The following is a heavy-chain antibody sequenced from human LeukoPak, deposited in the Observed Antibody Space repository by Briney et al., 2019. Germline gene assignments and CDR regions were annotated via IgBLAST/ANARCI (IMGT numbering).Heavy chain of an antibody. Sequence: GGSLRLSCAASGFTFSSYAMSWVRQAPGKGLEWVSAISGSGSSTYYADSVKGRFTISRDNSKNTLYLQMNSLRAEDTAVYYCAKRAYYYDSSGYQYYFDYWGQGTLVTVSS. V-gene: IGHV3-23*01. J-gene: IGHJ4*02. CDR1: GFTFSSYA. CDR3: AKRAYYYDSSGYQYYFDY. D-gene: IGHD3-22*01. CDR2: ISGSGSST.